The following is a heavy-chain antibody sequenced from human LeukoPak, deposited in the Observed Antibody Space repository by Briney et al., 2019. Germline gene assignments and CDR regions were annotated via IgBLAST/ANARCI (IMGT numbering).Heavy chain of an antibody. D-gene: IGHD2-21*02. CDR3: ARDRSDGDPLDLDY. CDR2: IHGSGST. J-gene: IGHJ4*02. Sequence: SETLSLTCTVSSGSISNSLWSWIRQPAGKGLEWVGRIHGSGSTNYNPSLKSRVTMSIDTSKNQFSLKLTSVTAADTAVYYCARDRSDGDPLDLDYWGQGTLVTVSS. V-gene: IGHV4-4*07. CDR1: SGSISNSL.